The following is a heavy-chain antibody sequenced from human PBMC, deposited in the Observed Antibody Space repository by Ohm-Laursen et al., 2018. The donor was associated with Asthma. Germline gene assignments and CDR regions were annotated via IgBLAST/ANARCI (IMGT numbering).Heavy chain of an antibody. CDR1: GFPFNIYT. V-gene: IGHV3-23*01. Sequence: SLRLSCAASGFPFNIYTFTWVRQAPGKGLEWVSAINSDFGTTYTDSVRGRFTISRDNSKNTLYLQMTSLGVEDTAVYYCAKAGAKSQYYYFGMDVWGQGTTVTASS. CDR3: AKAGAKSQYYYFGMDV. CDR2: INSDFGT. J-gene: IGHJ6*02.